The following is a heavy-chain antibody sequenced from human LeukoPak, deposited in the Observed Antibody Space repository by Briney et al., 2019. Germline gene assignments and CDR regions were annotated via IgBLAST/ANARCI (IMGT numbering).Heavy chain of an antibody. J-gene: IGHJ4*02. CDR3: ARGYASVIDYFDY. Sequence: GGSLRLSCAASGFTFSSYWMTWIRQAPGKGLEWVANIKEDGSEKYYVDSVKGRFTISRDNAKNSLYLQMNSLRAEDTAVYYCARGYASVIDYFDYWGQGTLVTVSS. D-gene: IGHD2-21*01. CDR2: IKEDGSEK. V-gene: IGHV3-7*01. CDR1: GFTFSSYW.